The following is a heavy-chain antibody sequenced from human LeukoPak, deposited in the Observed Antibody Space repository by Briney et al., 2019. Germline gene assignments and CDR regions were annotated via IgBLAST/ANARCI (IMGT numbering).Heavy chain of an antibody. Sequence: PSETLSLTCTVSGYSIGSGYYWGWIRQPPGKGLEWIGSIFHSGTTYQNPSLRSRVTISLDTSKNQFSLKLSSVTAADTAMYYCARQILLGATIWFDPWGQGTLVTVSS. J-gene: IGHJ5*02. CDR3: ARQILLGATIWFDP. CDR1: GYSIGSGYY. D-gene: IGHD1-26*01. V-gene: IGHV4-38-2*02. CDR2: IFHSGTT.